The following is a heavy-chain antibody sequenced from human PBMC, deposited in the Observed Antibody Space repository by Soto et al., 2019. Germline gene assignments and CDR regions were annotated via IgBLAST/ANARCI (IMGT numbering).Heavy chain of an antibody. Sequence: ETLSLTCTVSGGSISRYYWSWIRQPPGKGLEWIGYIYYSGSTNYNPSLKSRVTISVDTSKNQFSLRLSSVTAADAAVYYCARLSTTGWYSAFDIWGQGTMVTVSS. CDR2: IYYSGST. V-gene: IGHV4-59*01. CDR3: ARLSTTGWYSAFDI. D-gene: IGHD6-19*01. J-gene: IGHJ3*02. CDR1: GGSISRYY.